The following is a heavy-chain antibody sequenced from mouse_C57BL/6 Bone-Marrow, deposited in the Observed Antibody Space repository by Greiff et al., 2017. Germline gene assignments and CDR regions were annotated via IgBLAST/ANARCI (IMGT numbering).Heavy chain of an antibody. CDR3: ERASEYDGGVDYAMDY. CDR1: GYSITSDY. J-gene: IGHJ4*01. Sequence: DVQLQESGPGLAKPSQTLSLTCSVTGYSITSDYWNWIRKFPGNKLEYMGYISYSGSTYYNPSINSRISITRDTSKNQYNLQLHSVSTEYTATYYCERASEYDGGVDYAMDYWGQGTSVTVSS. D-gene: IGHD2-4*01. V-gene: IGHV3-8*01. CDR2: ISYSGST.